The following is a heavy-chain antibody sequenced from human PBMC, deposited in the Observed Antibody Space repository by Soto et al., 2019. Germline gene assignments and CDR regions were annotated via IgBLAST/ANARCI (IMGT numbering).Heavy chain of an antibody. CDR3: ARVYSSSSGYYYYGMDV. Sequence: SETLSLTCTVSGGSISSYYWSWIRQPPGKGLEWIGYIYYSGSTNYNPSLKSRVTISVDTSKNQFSLKLSSVTAADTAVYYCARVYSSSSGYYYYGMDVWGQGTTVTVSS. V-gene: IGHV4-59*01. CDR2: IYYSGST. CDR1: GGSISSYY. D-gene: IGHD6-6*01. J-gene: IGHJ6*02.